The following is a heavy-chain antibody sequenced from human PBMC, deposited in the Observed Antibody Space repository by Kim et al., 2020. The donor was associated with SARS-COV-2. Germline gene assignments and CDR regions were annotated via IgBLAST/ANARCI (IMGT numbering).Heavy chain of an antibody. J-gene: IGHJ4*02. D-gene: IGHD5-12*01. V-gene: IGHV3-48*02. Sequence: SYAYTVKCRFTISRDNAKNSLYLQMNSLRDEDTAVYYCSRGGYGYYYFDYWGQRTLVTFSS. CDR3: SRGGYGYYYFDY.